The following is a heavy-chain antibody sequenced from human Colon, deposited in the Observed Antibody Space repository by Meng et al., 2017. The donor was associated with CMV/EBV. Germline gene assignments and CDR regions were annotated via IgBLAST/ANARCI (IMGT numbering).Heavy chain of an antibody. CDR1: GFSLSDYW. V-gene: IGHV3-7*01. J-gene: IGHJ6*02. CDR2: IKQDGSDK. D-gene: IGHD2-2*02. CDR3: ARGGCIGSNCYRNYYCYGMDV. Sequence: GESLKISCAVSGFSLSDYWMNWVRQAPGKGLEWVANIKQDGSDKYYVESVKGRFIVSRDNGKNSLYLEMNSLRAEDTGVYYCARGGCIGSNCYRNYYCYGMDVWGQGTTVTVSS.